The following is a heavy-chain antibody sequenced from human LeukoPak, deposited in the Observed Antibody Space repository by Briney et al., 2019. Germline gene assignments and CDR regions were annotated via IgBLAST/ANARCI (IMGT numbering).Heavy chain of an antibody. J-gene: IGHJ4*02. V-gene: IGHV1-2*02. D-gene: IGHD3-9*01. Sequence: APVKVSCKASGYTFTGYYMHWVRQAPGQGLEWMGWINPNSGGTNYAQKFQGRVTMTRDTSISTAYMELSRLRTDDTAVYYCARASDVLRYFDWLFYDYWGQGTLVTVSS. CDR2: INPNSGGT. CDR3: ARASDVLRYFDWLFYDY. CDR1: GYTFTGYY.